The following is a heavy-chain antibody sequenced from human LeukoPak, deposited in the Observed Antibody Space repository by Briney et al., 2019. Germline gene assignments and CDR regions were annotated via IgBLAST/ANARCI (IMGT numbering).Heavy chain of an antibody. V-gene: IGHV3-74*01. CDR2: INIDGTTT. J-gene: IGHJ4*02. Sequence: GGSLRLSCAASGFTFSRSWMHWGRQGPGKGLMWVSRINIDGTTTDYADPVKGRFTTSRDDAKNTLYLQMNSLTVEDTAVYYCVKSMGVNDNWGQGTLVTVSS. CDR1: GFTFSRSW. D-gene: IGHD1-26*01. CDR3: VKSMGVNDN.